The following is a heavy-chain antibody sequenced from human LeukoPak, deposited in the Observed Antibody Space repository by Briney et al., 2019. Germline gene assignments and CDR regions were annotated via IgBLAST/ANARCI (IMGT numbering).Heavy chain of an antibody. D-gene: IGHD3-10*01. Sequence: PSETLSLTCAVYGGSFSGYYWSWLRQPPGKGLEWIGEINHSGSTNYNPSLKSRVTISVDTSKNQFSLKLSSVTAADTAVYYCARGNPLITMVRGVPPYYFDYWGQGTLVTVSS. CDR1: GGSFSGYY. CDR3: ARGNPLITMVRGVPPYYFDY. J-gene: IGHJ4*02. CDR2: INHSGST. V-gene: IGHV4-34*01.